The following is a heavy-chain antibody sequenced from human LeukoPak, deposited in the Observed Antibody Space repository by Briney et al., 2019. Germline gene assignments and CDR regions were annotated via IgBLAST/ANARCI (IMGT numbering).Heavy chain of an antibody. D-gene: IGHD6-19*01. CDR3: ARDWHSSGWYDY. CDR2: IYTSGST. CDR1: GGSISSYY. J-gene: IGHJ4*02. V-gene: IGHV4-4*07. Sequence: SETLSLTCTVSGGSISSYYWSWIRQPAGKGLEWIGRIYTSGSTNYNPSLKSRVIMSVDTSKNQFSLKLSSVTAADTAVYYCARDWHSSGWYDYWGQGTLVTVSS.